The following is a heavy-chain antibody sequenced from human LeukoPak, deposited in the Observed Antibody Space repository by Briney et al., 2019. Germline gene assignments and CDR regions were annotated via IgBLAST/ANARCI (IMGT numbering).Heavy chain of an antibody. CDR3: AREDYGSGSIIDY. V-gene: IGHV3-66*01. CDR1: GFTVSSNY. J-gene: IGHJ4*02. CDR2: IYSGGST. D-gene: IGHD3-10*01. Sequence: GGSLRLSCAASGFTVSSNYMSWVRQAPGKGLEWVSVIYSGGSTYYADSVKGRFTISRDNSKNTLYLQMNSLRAEDTAVYYCAREDYGSGSIIDYWGQGTLVTVSS.